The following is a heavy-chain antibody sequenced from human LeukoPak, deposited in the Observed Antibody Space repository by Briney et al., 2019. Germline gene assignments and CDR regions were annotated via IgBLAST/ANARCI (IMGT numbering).Heavy chain of an antibody. D-gene: IGHD3-16*01. Sequence: GASVKVSCKASGGTFSSYAISWVRQAPGQGLEWMGGIIPIFGTANYAQKFQGRVTITTDESTSTAYMQLSSLRSEDTAVYYCASARGKEFDYWGEGTLVTVSS. CDR3: ASARGKEFDY. J-gene: IGHJ4*02. CDR2: IIPIFGTA. V-gene: IGHV1-69*05. CDR1: GGTFSSYA.